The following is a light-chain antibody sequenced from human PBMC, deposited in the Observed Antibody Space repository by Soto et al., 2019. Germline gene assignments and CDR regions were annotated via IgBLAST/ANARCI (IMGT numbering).Light chain of an antibody. CDR1: QSVSSNY. CDR3: QQFGTPIT. J-gene: IGKJ5*01. V-gene: IGKV3-20*01. Sequence: IVLTQSPGTLSLSPGEGATLSCRASQSVSSNYLAWYQQKPGQAPRLLIYGASSRATGIPHRFSGSGSGTDFTLTISRLEPEDFAVYYCQQFGTPITFGQGTRLEIK. CDR2: GAS.